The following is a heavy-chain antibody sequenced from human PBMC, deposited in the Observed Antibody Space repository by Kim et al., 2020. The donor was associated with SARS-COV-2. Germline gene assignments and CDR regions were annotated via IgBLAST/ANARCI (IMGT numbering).Heavy chain of an antibody. CDR1: GFTFSSYA. Sequence: GGSLRLSCAPSGFTFSSYAMHWVRQAPGKGLEWVAVISYDGSNKYYADSVKGRFTISRDNSKNTLYLQMNSLRAEDTAVYYCARDLYSSSWSFDYWGQGTLVTVSS. V-gene: IGHV3-30-3*01. J-gene: IGHJ4*02. D-gene: IGHD6-13*01. CDR2: ISYDGSNK. CDR3: ARDLYSSSWSFDY.